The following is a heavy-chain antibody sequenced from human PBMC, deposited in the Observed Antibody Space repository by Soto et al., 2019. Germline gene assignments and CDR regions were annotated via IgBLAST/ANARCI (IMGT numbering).Heavy chain of an antibody. V-gene: IGHV4-31*03. D-gene: IGHD2-15*01. CDR2: IHYRGST. CDR3: ARVRDSFGLDV. CDR1: GGSITGAYY. J-gene: IGHJ6*02. Sequence: QVQLQESGPGLVKSSETLSLTCNVSGGSITGAYYWNWIRQHAGKGLEWIGSIHYRGSTYYNPSLKTRITISLDRSNNQFSLKLSSVTAADTAVYYCARVRDSFGLDVWGQGTTVTVSS.